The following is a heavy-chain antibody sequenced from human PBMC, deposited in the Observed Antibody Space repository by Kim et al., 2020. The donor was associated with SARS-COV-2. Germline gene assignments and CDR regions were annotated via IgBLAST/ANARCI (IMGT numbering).Heavy chain of an antibody. CDR1: GGSISSYY. J-gene: IGHJ6*02. CDR2: IYYSGST. CDR3: ARVSGDSLLYYYYGMDV. Sequence: SETLSLTCTVSGGSISSYYWSWIRQPPGKGLEGIGYIYYSGSTNYNPSLKSRVTISVDTSKNQFSLKLSSVTAAATAVYYCARVSGDSLLYYYYGMDVWGQGTTVTVSS. D-gene: IGHD2-21*02. V-gene: IGHV4-59*01.